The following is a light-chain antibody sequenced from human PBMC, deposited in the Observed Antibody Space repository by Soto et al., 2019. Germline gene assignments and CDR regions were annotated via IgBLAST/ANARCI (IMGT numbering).Light chain of an antibody. Sequence: DIQMTQSPSTLSASVGDRVTITCRASQIIGSSLAWYQQKPGKAPKLLIYDASTLQSGVPSRFSGSESGTEFTLTISSLQPDDSATYHCQQYYSYPYTFGQGTKLEIK. CDR2: DAS. J-gene: IGKJ2*01. CDR1: QIIGSS. V-gene: IGKV1-5*01. CDR3: QQYYSYPYT.